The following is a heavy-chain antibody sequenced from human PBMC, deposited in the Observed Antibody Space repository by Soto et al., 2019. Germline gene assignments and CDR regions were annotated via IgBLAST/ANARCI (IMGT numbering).Heavy chain of an antibody. Sequence: PSETLSLTCAVYGGSFSGYYWSWIRQPPGKGLEWIGEINHSGSTNYNPSLKSRVTISVDTSKNQFSLKLSSVTAADTAVYYCARLAMVRENWFDPWGQGTLVTVSS. CDR3: ARLAMVRENWFDP. D-gene: IGHD3-10*01. J-gene: IGHJ5*02. CDR2: INHSGST. V-gene: IGHV4-34*01. CDR1: GGSFSGYY.